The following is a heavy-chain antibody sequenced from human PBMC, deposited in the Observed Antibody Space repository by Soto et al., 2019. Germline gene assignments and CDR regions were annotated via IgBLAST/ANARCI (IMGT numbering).Heavy chain of an antibody. D-gene: IGHD1-1*01. J-gene: IGHJ4*02. CDR3: ARPRERYSGIDD. Sequence: QVQLVESGGTVVQPGRSLRLSCAASGFTFYTYTMHWVRQAPGKGLEWVSFILYDGSDKDYAESVKGRFIISRDNSKSTLFLQMNSLRPEDTGVYYCARPRERYSGIDDWGQGTLVTVSS. CDR1: GFTFYTYT. V-gene: IGHV3-30-3*01. CDR2: ILYDGSDK.